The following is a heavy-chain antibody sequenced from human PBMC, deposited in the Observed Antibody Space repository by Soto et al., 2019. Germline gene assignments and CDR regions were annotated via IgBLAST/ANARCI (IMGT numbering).Heavy chain of an antibody. CDR2: IYPGDSDT. V-gene: IGHV5-51*01. J-gene: IGHJ6*02. CDR3: ARGNVWDTAMPTLIYYYGMDV. D-gene: IGHD5-18*01. CDR1: GYSFTSYW. Sequence: GESLKISCKGSGYSFTSYWIGWVRQMPGEGLEWMGIIYPGDSDTRYSPSFQGQVTISADKSISTAYLQWSSLKASDTAMYYCARGNVWDTAMPTLIYYYGMDVWGQGTTVTVSS.